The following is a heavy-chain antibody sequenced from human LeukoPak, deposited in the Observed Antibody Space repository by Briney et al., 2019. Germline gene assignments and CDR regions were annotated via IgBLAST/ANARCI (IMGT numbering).Heavy chain of an antibody. CDR1: GGSISSSSYY. Sequence: SETLSLTCTVSGGSISSSSYYWGWIRQPPGKGLEWIGSIYYSGSTYYNPSLKSRVTISVDTSKNQFSLKLSSVTAEDTAVYYCTTEMHWGQGTLVTVSS. CDR2: IYYSGST. CDR3: TTEMH. J-gene: IGHJ4*02. V-gene: IGHV4-39*07. D-gene: IGHD5-24*01.